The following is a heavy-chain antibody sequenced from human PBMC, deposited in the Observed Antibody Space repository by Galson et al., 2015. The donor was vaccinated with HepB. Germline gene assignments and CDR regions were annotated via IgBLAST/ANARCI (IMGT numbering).Heavy chain of an antibody. J-gene: IGHJ4*02. V-gene: IGHV1-2*06. Sequence: SVKVSCKASGYTFTGYYMHWVRQAPGQGLEWMGRINPSSGGTNYAQKFQGRVTMTRDTSISTAYLELSRLRSDDTAVYYCARDDLFTRRHSGSPPRDYWGQGTLVTVSS. D-gene: IGHD1-26*01. CDR3: ARDDLFTRRHSGSPPRDY. CDR2: INPSSGGT. CDR1: GYTFTGYY.